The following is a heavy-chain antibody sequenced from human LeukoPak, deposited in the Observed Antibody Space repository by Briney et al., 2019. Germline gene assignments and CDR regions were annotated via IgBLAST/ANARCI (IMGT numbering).Heavy chain of an antibody. CDR3: ARGAGGYYPVKYYFDY. V-gene: IGHV3-66*01. D-gene: IGHD3-22*01. J-gene: IGHJ4*02. Sequence: GGSLRLSCAASGFTVSSNYMSWVRQAPGKGLEWVSVIYSGGSTYYADSVKGRFTISRDNSKNTLYLQMNSLRAEDTAVYYCARGAGGYYPVKYYFDYWGQGTLVTVSS. CDR1: GFTVSSNY. CDR2: IYSGGST.